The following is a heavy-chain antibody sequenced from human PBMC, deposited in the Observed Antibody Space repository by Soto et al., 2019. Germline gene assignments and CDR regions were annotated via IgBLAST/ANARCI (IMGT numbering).Heavy chain of an antibody. CDR3: ARVGEIAAAGTLEENWFDP. CDR2: IIPIFGTA. V-gene: IGHV1-69*06. CDR1: GGTFSSYA. D-gene: IGHD6-13*01. J-gene: IGHJ5*02. Sequence: SVKVSCKASGGTFSSYAISWVRQAPGQGLEWMGGIIPIFGTANYAQKFQGRVTITADKSTSTAYMELSSLRSEDTAVYYCARVGEIAAAGTLEENWFDPCGQGTLVTVSS.